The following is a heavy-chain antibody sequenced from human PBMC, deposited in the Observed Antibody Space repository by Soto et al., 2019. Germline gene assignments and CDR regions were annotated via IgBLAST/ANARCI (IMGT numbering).Heavy chain of an antibody. CDR1: GFTFSSYG. J-gene: IGHJ4*02. CDR2: IWYDGSNK. V-gene: IGHV3-33*01. CDR3: ARAPRYDSSGYNRY. Sequence: GGSLRLSCAASGFTFSSYGMHWVRQAPGKGLEWVAVIWYDGSNKYYADSVKGRFTISRDNSKNTLYLQMNSLRVEDTAVYYCARAPRYDSSGYNRYWGQGTLVTVSS. D-gene: IGHD3-22*01.